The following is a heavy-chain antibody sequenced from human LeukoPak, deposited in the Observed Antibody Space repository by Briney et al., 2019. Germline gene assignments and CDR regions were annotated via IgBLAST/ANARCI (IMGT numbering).Heavy chain of an antibody. CDR2: IDYSGST. CDR1: GGSVTNDY. CDR3: ATSESVLRYYGMDV. J-gene: IGHJ6*02. Sequence: SETLSLTCTVPGGSVTNDYWSWIRQPPGKRLEWIGHIDYSGSTNYNPSLKGRVTISVDTSKNQFSLKMSSVTAADTAVYYCATSESVLRYYGMDVWGQGTTVTVSS. D-gene: IGHD3-3*01. V-gene: IGHV4-59*08.